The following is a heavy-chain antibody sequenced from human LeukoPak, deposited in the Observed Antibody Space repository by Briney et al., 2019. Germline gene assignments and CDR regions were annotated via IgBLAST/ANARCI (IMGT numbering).Heavy chain of an antibody. J-gene: IGHJ5*02. CDR1: GYTFTGYY. CDR3: ARARPLSGWYENWFDP. Sequence: GASVKVSCKASGYTFTGYYMHWVRQAPGLGLEWMGWINPNSGGTNYAQKFQGRVTMTRDTSISTAYMELSRLRSDDTAVYYCARARPLSGWYENWFDPWGQGTLVTVSS. CDR2: INPNSGGT. V-gene: IGHV1-2*02. D-gene: IGHD6-19*01.